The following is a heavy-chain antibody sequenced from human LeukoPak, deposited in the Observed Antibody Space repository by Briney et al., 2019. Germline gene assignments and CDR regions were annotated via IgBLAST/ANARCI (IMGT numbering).Heavy chain of an antibody. V-gene: IGHV3-23*01. CDR1: GFTFSTYA. CDR2: ITGSGDGT. CDR3: AKAGLVRGGALDS. Sequence: WGSLRLSCAASGFTFSTYAMTWVRQAPGKGLEWVSSITGSGDGTSAADSVKGRFSISRDNSKNTLYLQMNSLRVEDTAVYYCAKAGLVRGGALDSWGQGTLVTVSS. D-gene: IGHD4/OR15-4a*01. J-gene: IGHJ4*02.